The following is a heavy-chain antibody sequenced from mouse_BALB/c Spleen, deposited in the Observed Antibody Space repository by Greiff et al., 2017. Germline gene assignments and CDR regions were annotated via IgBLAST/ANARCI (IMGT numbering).Heavy chain of an antibody. CDR3: ARRRPNSLRDY. Sequence: VQLQQSAAELARPGASVKMSCKASGYTFTSYTMHWVKQRPGQGLEWIGYINPSSGYTEYNQKFKDKTTLTADKSSSTAYMQLSSLTSEDSAVYYCARRRPNSLRDYWGQGTTLTVSS. J-gene: IGHJ2*01. CDR2: INPSSGYT. CDR1: GYTFTSYT. V-gene: IGHV1-4*02.